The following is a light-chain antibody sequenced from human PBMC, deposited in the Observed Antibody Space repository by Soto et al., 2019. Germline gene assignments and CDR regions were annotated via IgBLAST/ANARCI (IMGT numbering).Light chain of an antibody. CDR3: QHYGSSRT. CDR1: QSVSSSY. Sequence: EIVLTQSPGTLSLSPGERATLSCRASQSVSSSYLALYQQKPGQAPRLLIYGASSRATGIPDRFSGSGSGTDFTVAISRLEPEDFVVYYCQHYGSSRTFGQGTKVEIK. J-gene: IGKJ1*01. CDR2: GAS. V-gene: IGKV3-20*01.